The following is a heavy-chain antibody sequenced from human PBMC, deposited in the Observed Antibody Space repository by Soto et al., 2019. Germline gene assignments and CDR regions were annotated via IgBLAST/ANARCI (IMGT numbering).Heavy chain of an antibody. Sequence: VQLVESGGGLVQPGGSLRLSCAASGFTFSNYWMYWVRQAPGKGLVWVSRVNNDGTDTTHADSVKGRFTISRDNAENTLYLQMHSLRAEDTAVYYCARGGLQHALDVWGQGSTVTVSS. D-gene: IGHD6-13*01. V-gene: IGHV3-74*03. CDR3: ARGGLQHALDV. J-gene: IGHJ6*02. CDR2: VNNDGTDT. CDR1: GFTFSNYW.